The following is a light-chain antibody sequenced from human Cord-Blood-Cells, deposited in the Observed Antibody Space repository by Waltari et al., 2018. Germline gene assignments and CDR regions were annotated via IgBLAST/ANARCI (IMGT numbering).Light chain of an antibody. J-gene: IGLJ3*02. CDR3: AAWDDSLSGWV. CDR1: SSNIGSNY. CDR2: RNN. Sequence: QSVLTQPPSASGTPGQRVTISCSGSSSNIGSNYVYWYQQLPGTAPKLLSYRNNQRPSGLPDRFSGSKSGHAASLAISGLRSEYEADYYCAAWDDSLSGWVFGGGTKLTVL. V-gene: IGLV1-47*01.